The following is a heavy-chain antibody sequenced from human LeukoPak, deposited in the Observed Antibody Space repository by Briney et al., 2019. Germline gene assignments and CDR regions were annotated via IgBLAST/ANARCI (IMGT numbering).Heavy chain of an antibody. CDR2: IKQDGSEK. CDR3: ARRDYYFDY. V-gene: IGHV3-7*01. CDR1: GFTFGDYW. D-gene: IGHD3/OR15-3a*01. J-gene: IGHJ4*02. Sequence: GGSLRLSCAASGFTFGDYWMSWVRQAPGKGLEWVANIKQDGSEKYYVDSVKGRFTISRDNAKNSLYLQMNSLRAEDTAVYYCARRDYYFDYWGQGTLVTVSS.